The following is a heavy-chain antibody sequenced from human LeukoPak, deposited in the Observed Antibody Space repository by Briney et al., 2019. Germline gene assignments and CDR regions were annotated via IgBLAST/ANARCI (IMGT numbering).Heavy chain of an antibody. J-gene: IGHJ4*02. D-gene: IGHD2-15*01. V-gene: IGHV3-21*01. CDR2: ISSSSSYI. Sequence: GGSLRLSCAASGFTFSSYSMYWVRQAPGKGLEWVSSISSSSSYIYYADSVKGRFTISRDNAKNSLYLQMNSLRAEDTAVYYCARGLGCSGGSCYFDYWGQGTLVTVSS. CDR3: ARGLGCSGGSCYFDY. CDR1: GFTFSSYS.